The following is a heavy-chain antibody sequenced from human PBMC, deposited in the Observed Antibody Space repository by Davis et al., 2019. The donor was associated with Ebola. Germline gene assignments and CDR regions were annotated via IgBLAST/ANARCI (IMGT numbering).Heavy chain of an antibody. CDR3: AREEAEYYDILRYYGMDV. J-gene: IGHJ6*04. CDR2: INPHNGNT. Sequence: AASVKVSCKASGYTFTNYGITWVRQAPGQGLEWMGWINPHNGNTNYAQNVQGRVTMTTDTSTSTAYMELSSLRSEDTAVYYCAREEAEYYDILRYYGMDVWGKGTTVTVSS. CDR1: GYTFTNYG. D-gene: IGHD3-9*01. V-gene: IGHV1-18*04.